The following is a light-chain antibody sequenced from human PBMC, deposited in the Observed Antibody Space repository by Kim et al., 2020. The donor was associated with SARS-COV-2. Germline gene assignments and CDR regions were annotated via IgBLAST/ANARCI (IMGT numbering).Light chain of an antibody. CDR2: SDS. CDR1: TIGRKS. CDR3: QVWDSDSDHWV. V-gene: IGLV3-21*04. Sequence: APGKAARITCGGNTIGRKSVHWCQQKPGQAPVLVIYSDSDRPSGIPERFSGSNSGNTATLTISRVEAGDEADYYCQVWDSDSDHWVFGGGTKLTVL. J-gene: IGLJ3*02.